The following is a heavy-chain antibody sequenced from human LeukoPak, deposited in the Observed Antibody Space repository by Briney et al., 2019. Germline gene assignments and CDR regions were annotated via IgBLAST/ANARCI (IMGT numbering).Heavy chain of an antibody. D-gene: IGHD1-26*01. CDR3: ARDRSGSYPYYFDY. V-gene: IGHV3-21*01. CDR1: GFTFSDYS. Sequence: GGSLRLSCAASGFTFSDYSMNWVRQAPGKGLEWVSSISSRSAYIHYTDSAKGRFTISRDNAENSLYLQMNNLRADDTAVYYCARDRSGSYPYYFDYWGQGTVVTVSS. CDR2: ISSRSAYI. J-gene: IGHJ4*02.